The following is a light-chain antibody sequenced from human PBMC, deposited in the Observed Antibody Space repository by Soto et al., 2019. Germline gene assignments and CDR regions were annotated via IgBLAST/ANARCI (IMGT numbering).Light chain of an antibody. J-gene: IGLJ2*01. CDR2: DVS. Sequence: QSVLTQPASVSGSPGQSITISCTGTSSDVGGYNYVSWYQQHPGKAPKLIIYDVSNRPSGVSNRFSGSKSGNTASLTISGLQAEDEADYYCGSYTSSSTRVFGGGTKLTVL. V-gene: IGLV2-14*01. CDR1: SSDVGGYNY. CDR3: GSYTSSSTRV.